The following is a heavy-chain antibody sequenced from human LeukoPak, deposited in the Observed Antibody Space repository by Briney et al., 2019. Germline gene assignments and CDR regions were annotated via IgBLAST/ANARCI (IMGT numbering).Heavy chain of an antibody. CDR3: ASGHDYGGNDAFHI. Sequence: PSETLSLTCTVSGASISSYYWTWIRQPPGKGLEWIGFIYYSGSGSTNYNPSLKSRVTISVDKSKNQFSLKLSSVTAADTAVYYCASGHDYGGNDAFHIWGQGTMVTVSS. CDR1: GASISSYY. CDR2: IYYSGSGST. D-gene: IGHD4-23*01. J-gene: IGHJ3*02. V-gene: IGHV4-59*12.